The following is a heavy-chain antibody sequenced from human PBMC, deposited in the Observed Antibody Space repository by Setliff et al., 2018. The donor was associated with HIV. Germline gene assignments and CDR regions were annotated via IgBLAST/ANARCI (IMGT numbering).Heavy chain of an antibody. V-gene: IGHV1-8*02. CDR2: MNPNSGNT. CDR3: ARRITGLDAFDI. CDR1: GYTFTCYD. D-gene: IGHD2-8*02. J-gene: IGHJ3*02. Sequence: VASVKVSCKASGYTFTCYDINWVRQATGQGLEWMGWMNPNSGNTGYAQKFQGRVTMTRNTSISTAYMELSSLRSEDTAVYYCARRITGLDAFDIWGQGTMVTVSS.